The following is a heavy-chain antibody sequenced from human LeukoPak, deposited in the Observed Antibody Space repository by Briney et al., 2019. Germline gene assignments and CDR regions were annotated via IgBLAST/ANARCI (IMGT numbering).Heavy chain of an antibody. CDR3: ARGLNSSPVTFDY. V-gene: IGHV1-18*01. CDR1: GYTFTSYG. J-gene: IGHJ4*02. Sequence: ASVKVSCKASGYTFTSYGISWVRQAPGQGLEWMGWISAYNGNTNYAQKFQGRVTITTDESTSTAYMELSSLRSEDTAVYYCARGLNSSPVTFDYWGQGTLVTVSS. D-gene: IGHD6-13*01. CDR2: ISAYNGNT.